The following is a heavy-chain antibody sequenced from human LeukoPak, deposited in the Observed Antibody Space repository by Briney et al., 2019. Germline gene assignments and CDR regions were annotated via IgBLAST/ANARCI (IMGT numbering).Heavy chain of an antibody. D-gene: IGHD6-13*01. J-gene: IGHJ4*02. CDR1: GYTFASYG. V-gene: IGHV1-18*01. Sequence: ASVKVSCKASGYTFASYGINWVRQAPGQGLEWMGWISAYNGNTHYAQKVQGRVTMTTDTSTNTAYMDLRSLRSDDTAVYYCAREGARVSSRQLDYWGQGTLVTVSS. CDR2: ISAYNGNT. CDR3: AREGARVSSRQLDY.